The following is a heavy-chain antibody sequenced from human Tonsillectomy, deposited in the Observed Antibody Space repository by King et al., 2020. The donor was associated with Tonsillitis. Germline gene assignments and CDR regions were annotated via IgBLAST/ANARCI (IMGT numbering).Heavy chain of an antibody. D-gene: IGHD3-10*01. Sequence: VQLQQWGAGLLKPSQTLSLTCAVYGGSFNNYLWSWIRQPPGKGLEWIGEVDQTGISNYNPSLKSRLTISLDASRNQFSLRLSSVTAADTAVYYCARGDSRGLIVTRGLDVWGQGTTVTVSS. CDR2: VDQTGIS. CDR3: ARGDSRGLIVTRGLDV. J-gene: IGHJ6*02. V-gene: IGHV4-34*01. CDR1: GGSFNNYL.